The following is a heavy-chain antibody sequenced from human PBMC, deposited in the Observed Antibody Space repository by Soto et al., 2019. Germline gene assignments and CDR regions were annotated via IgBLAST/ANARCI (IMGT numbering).Heavy chain of an antibody. V-gene: IGHV4-34*01. D-gene: IGHD3-22*01. J-gene: IGHJ4*02. Sequence: SETLSLTCAVYGGSFSGYYWSWIRQPPGKGLEWIGEINHSGSTNYNPSLKSRVTISVDTSKNQFSLKLSSVTAADTAVYYCARGVPYYYDSSGYYYFDYWGQGTLVTVSS. CDR1: GGSFSGYY. CDR2: INHSGST. CDR3: ARGVPYYYDSSGYYYFDY.